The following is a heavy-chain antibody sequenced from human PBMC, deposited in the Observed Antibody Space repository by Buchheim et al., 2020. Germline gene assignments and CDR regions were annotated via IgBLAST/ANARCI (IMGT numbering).Heavy chain of an antibody. J-gene: IGHJ4*02. CDR3: AKGSRGYTNYYFDY. Sequence: EVRLVDSGGGLVQPGESLRLSCAASGFSFSGYAMSWVRQAPGKGLEWVSSISGSGATTFNADSVKGRFTIPRANSKNMLYLQMNSLRAEDTAVYFCAKGSRGYTNYYFDYWGQGTL. D-gene: IGHD4-11*01. CDR2: ISGSGATT. CDR1: GFSFSGYA. V-gene: IGHV3-23*04.